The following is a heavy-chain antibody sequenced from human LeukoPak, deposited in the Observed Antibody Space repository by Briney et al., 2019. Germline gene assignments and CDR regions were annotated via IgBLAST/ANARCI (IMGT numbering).Heavy chain of an antibody. Sequence: GGSLRLSCAASGFTFSTYSMNWVRQAPGKGLEWVSYISGTSSLVYYADSVKGRFTISRDNAKNSLYLQMNSLRDEDTAVYYCVRDQFFSFDYWGQGTLVTVSS. CDR3: VRDQFFSFDY. V-gene: IGHV3-48*02. D-gene: IGHD3-3*01. CDR1: GFTFSTYS. CDR2: ISGTSSLV. J-gene: IGHJ4*02.